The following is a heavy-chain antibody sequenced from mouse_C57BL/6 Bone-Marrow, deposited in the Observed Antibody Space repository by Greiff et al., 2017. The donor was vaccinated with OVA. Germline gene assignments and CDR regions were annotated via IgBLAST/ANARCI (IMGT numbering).Heavy chain of an antibody. D-gene: IGHD3-2*02. J-gene: IGHJ2*01. CDR1: YFAFMASS. Sequence: LQQSGAEFVRPGSSVKLSCKDSYFAFMASSIPWVKQRPGHGLEWIGSFTMYSDATEYSENFKGKATLTANTSSGTAYMVLSSLTSEDSAVFYCAVTTAQATGYFDYWGQGTTLTVSS. CDR3: AVTTAQATGYFDY. V-gene: IGHV1-49*01. CDR2: FTMYSDAT.